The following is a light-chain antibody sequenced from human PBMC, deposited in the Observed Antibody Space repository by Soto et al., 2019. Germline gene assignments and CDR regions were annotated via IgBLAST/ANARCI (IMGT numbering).Light chain of an antibody. J-gene: IGKJ1*01. Sequence: EIVLTQSPATLSLSPGERATLSCRASQSIGLAIAWYQHKPGQAPRLLIFDACQSATGIPARFRGSGSGTDFTLSISSLEPEDFAVYYCQQRTDRPPWTFGQGTKVDI. CDR2: DAC. CDR1: QSIGLA. CDR3: QQRTDRPPWT. V-gene: IGKV3-11*01.